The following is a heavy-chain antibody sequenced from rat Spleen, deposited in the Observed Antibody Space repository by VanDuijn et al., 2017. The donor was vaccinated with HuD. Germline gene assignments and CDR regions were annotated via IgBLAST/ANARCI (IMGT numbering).Heavy chain of an antibody. J-gene: IGHJ1*01. CDR3: TKALPGYPYWYFDF. CDR1: GFTFNNYW. CDR2: ITNTGGST. D-gene: IGHD1-4*01. V-gene: IGHV5-31*01. Sequence: EVQLVESGGGLVQPGRSLKLSCVASGFTFNNYWMTWIRQAPGKGLEWIASITNTGGSTYYPDSVKGRFTISRDNAKTTLYLQMDSLRSEDTATFYCTKALPGYPYWYFDFWGPGIRVTVSS.